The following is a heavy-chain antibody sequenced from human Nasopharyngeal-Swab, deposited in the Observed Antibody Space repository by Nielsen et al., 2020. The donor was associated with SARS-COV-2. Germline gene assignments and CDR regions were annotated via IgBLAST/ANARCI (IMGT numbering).Heavy chain of an antibody. V-gene: IGHV3-30-3*01. D-gene: IGHD6-19*01. J-gene: IGHJ4*02. CDR3: ARDPKWAVAGSLRTYFDY. Sequence: VRQAPGKGLEWVAVISYDGSNKYYADSVKGRFTISRDNSKNTLYLRMNSLRAEDTAVYYCARDPKWAVAGSLRTYFDYWGQGTLVTVSS. CDR2: ISYDGSNK.